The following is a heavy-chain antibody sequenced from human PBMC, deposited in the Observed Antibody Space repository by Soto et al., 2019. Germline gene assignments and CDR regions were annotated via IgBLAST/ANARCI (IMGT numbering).Heavy chain of an antibody. V-gene: IGHV3-23*01. CDR2: ISGSGGST. D-gene: IGHD6-19*01. Sequence: EVQLLESGGGLVQPGGSLRLSCAASGFTFSSYAMSWVRQAPGQGLEWVSAISGSGGSTYDADSVKGRFTISRDNSKNTLYLQMNSLRAEDTAVYYCAKAGQWLVLFPNAPDAFDIWGQGTMVTVSS. J-gene: IGHJ3*02. CDR1: GFTFSSYA. CDR3: AKAGQWLVLFPNAPDAFDI.